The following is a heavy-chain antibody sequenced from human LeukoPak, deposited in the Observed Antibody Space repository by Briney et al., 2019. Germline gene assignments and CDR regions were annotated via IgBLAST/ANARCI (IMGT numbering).Heavy chain of an antibody. J-gene: IGHJ4*02. D-gene: IGHD1-26*01. CDR2: IYARGST. V-gene: IGHV4-4*09. CDR1: GGSFSRDY. Sequence: PSETLSLTCTVSGGSFSRDYWSWVRQPPGKGLEWIGYIYARGSTDYNPSLRSRVTISLDTSKSQFSLRLSSVTAADTAVYYCARGQAGATTLFDYWGQGTLVTVSS. CDR3: ARGQAGATTLFDY.